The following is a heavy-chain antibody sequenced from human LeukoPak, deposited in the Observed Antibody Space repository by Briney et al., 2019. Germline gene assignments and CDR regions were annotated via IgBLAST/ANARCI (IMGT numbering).Heavy chain of an antibody. D-gene: IGHD3-10*01. V-gene: IGHV1-2*02. CDR2: INPNSGGT. J-gene: IGHJ4*02. Sequence: GASVKVSCKASGYTFTGYYLHWVRQAPGQEHEWMGWINPNSGGTGYAQKFQGRVTMTRDTSISTAYMELSRLRSDDTAVYYCAKRYFDSGSYFPFDHWGQGTLVTVSS. CDR3: AKRYFDSGSYFPFDH. CDR1: GYTFTGYY.